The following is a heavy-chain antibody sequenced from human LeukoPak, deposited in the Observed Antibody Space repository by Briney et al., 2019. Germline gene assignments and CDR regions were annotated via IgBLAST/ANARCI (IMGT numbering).Heavy chain of an antibody. Sequence: QTGGSLRLSCAASGFTFSTSAMSWVRQAPGKGLEWVLAISGSGGRAYFADSVEGRFTFPRDNSKNTLYLQMNSLRAEDTAAYYCAKDHWWHSSGYYLTDFDYWGQGTLVTVSS. J-gene: IGHJ4*02. CDR3: AKDHWWHSSGYYLTDFDY. CDR1: GFTFSTSA. D-gene: IGHD3-22*01. CDR2: ISGSGGRA. V-gene: IGHV3-23*01.